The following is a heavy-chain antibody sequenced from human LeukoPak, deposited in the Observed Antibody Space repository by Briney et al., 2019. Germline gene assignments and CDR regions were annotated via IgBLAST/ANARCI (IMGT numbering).Heavy chain of an antibody. Sequence: RESGPALVKPTQTLTLTCTYSGFSLTTSGMCVTWIRHPPGKALEWLARIDWDDDKYYSTSLKTRLTISEDTSKNQVVLTMTNTDPVDTATYYCAREQKYYYFEYWGQGTLVTVSS. CDR2: IDWDDDK. CDR3: AREQKYYYFEY. CDR1: GFSLTTSGMC. D-gene: IGHD2/OR15-2a*01. J-gene: IGHJ4*02. V-gene: IGHV2-70*11.